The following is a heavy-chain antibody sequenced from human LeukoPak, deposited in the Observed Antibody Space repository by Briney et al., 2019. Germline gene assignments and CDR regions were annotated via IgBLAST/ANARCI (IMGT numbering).Heavy chain of an antibody. CDR3: ARDRQIAY. V-gene: IGHV3-7*01. J-gene: IGHJ4*02. Sequence: GGSLRLFCAASGLTFSNYWLTWVRQAPGQGLEWVANIKQDGSEKHYVDSVKARFTISRDNAKNSLYLQMSSLGAEDTAVYYCARDRQIAYWGQGTLVTVSS. CDR2: IKQDGSEK. CDR1: GLTFSNYW.